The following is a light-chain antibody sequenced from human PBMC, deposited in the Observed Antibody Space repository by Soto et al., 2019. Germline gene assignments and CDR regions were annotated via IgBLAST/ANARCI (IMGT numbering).Light chain of an antibody. CDR2: GAS. CDR1: QVSSNY. V-gene: IGKV3-20*01. J-gene: IGKJ1*01. CDR3: QQFGSSSWT. Sequence: EIVLTQSPGTLSLSPGERATLSCRASQVSSNYLAWYQQKPGQAPRLLIFGASNRATGIPDRFSGSGSGTDFTLTISRLEPEDFAVYYCQQFGSSSWTFGQGTKVEI.